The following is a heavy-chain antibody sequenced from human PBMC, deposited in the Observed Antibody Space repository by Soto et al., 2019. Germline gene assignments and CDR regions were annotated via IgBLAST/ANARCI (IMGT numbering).Heavy chain of an antibody. CDR3: ARDPDTAAGFGMDV. CDR2: IYHSGSA. Sequence: QLQLQESGSRLVKPSQTLSLTCTVSGGSITSDGYSWSWIRQPPGKGLEWIAYIYHSGSAYYNPSLKGRVPTSVERAKNQFSLKLSSVTAAETAVYYCARDPDTAAGFGMDVWGQGTTVTVSS. D-gene: IGHD5-18*01. J-gene: IGHJ6*02. V-gene: IGHV4-30-2*01. CDR1: GGSITSDGYS.